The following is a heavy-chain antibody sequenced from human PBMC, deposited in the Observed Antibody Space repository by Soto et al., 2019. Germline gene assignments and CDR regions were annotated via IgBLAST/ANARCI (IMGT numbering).Heavy chain of an antibody. J-gene: IGHJ4*02. CDR3: ARVKNGRLRIAYFDY. V-gene: IGHV1-18*04. D-gene: IGHD2-8*01. Sequence: ASVKVSCKTSGYTFTTYGVSWVRQAPGQGLEWMGWISAYNGNTNYAQKLQGRVTMTTDTSTSTAYMELRGLRSDDTAVYYCARVKNGRLRIAYFDYWGQGTLVTVSS. CDR1: GYTFTTYG. CDR2: ISAYNGNT.